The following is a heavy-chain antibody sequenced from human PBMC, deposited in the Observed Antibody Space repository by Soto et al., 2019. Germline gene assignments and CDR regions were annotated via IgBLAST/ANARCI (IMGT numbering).Heavy chain of an antibody. CDR3: AKRRYCSSTTCFDY. CDR1: GFTFSNYA. D-gene: IGHD2-2*01. V-gene: IGHV3-23*01. J-gene: IGHJ4*01. CDR2: ISGSGGST. Sequence: VGSLRLSCAASGFTFSNYAVTWVRQAPGKGLEWVSTISGSGGSTYYAASVKGRFTISRDNSRNTLYLQMSSLRAEDTAVYYCAKRRYCSSTTCFDYWGQGTLVNVSS.